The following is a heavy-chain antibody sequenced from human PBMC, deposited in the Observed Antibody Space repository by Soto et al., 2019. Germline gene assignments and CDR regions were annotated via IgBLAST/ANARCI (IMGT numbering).Heavy chain of an antibody. Sequence: EVHLVESGGDLVQPGGSLRLSCAASGLAVSTDYMTWVRQAPGKGLEWVSLIYVGGGTYYADSVKGRFTISRDNSNSTPYLQMTSLGSGDTAVYYGAVYAARNGFGPWGQGTVVTVSS. CDR1: GLAVSTDY. CDR3: AVYAARNGFGP. CDR2: IYVGGGT. J-gene: IGHJ5*02. V-gene: IGHV3-66*01. D-gene: IGHD6-6*01.